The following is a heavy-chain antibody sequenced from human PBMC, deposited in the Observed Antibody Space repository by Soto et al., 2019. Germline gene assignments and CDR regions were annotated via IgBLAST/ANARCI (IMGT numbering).Heavy chain of an antibody. CDR2: IYYSGST. V-gene: IGHV4-61*01. Sequence: SETLSLTCTVSGGSVSSGSYYWSWIRQPPGKGLEWIGYIYYSGSTNYNPSLKSRVTISVDTSKNQFSLKLSAVTAADTAVYYCARERFATIFGVVTTYGMDVWGQGTTVTVSS. D-gene: IGHD3-3*01. CDR1: GGSVSSGSYY. J-gene: IGHJ6*02. CDR3: ARERFATIFGVVTTYGMDV.